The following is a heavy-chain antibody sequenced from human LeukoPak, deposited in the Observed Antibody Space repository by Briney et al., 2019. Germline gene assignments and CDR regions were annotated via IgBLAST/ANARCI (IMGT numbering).Heavy chain of an antibody. J-gene: IGHJ4*02. D-gene: IGHD1-26*01. Sequence: KSSETLSLTCAVSGFSISNGYYWGWIRQPPGQGLEWIGSFYRGSTYYNPSLKSRVTISVDTSKNQFSLKLSSVTAADTAVYYCARIPYSGSYGYFDYWGQGTLVTVSS. CDR2: FYRGST. CDR3: ARIPYSGSYGYFDY. V-gene: IGHV4-38-2*01. CDR1: GFSISNGYY.